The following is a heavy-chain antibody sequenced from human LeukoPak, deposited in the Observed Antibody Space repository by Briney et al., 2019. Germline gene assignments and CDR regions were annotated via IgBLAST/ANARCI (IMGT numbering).Heavy chain of an antibody. CDR2: ISSSGSTI. J-gene: IGHJ3*02. Sequence: PGGSLRLSCAASGFTFSDDYMSWIRQAPGKGLEWVSYISSSGSTIYYADSVKGRFTISRDNAKNSLYLQMNSLRAEDTAVYYCARFIAAAVLDAFDIWGQGTMVTVSS. CDR3: ARFIAAAVLDAFDI. D-gene: IGHD6-13*01. V-gene: IGHV3-11*01. CDR1: GFTFSDDY.